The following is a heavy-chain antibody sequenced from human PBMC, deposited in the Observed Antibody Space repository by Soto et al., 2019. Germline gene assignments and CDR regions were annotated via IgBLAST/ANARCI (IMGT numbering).Heavy chain of an antibody. CDR2: ICPGDSDT. V-gene: IGHV5-51*01. D-gene: IGHD2-2*01. Sequence: GESLKISCKGSGYSFTSYWIGWVRQMPGKGLEWMGIICPGDSDTRYSPSFQGQVTISADKSISTAYLQWSSLKASDTAMYYCATDPWNCSSTSCRDAFDIWGQGTMVTVSS. J-gene: IGHJ3*02. CDR1: GYSFTSYW. CDR3: ATDPWNCSSTSCRDAFDI.